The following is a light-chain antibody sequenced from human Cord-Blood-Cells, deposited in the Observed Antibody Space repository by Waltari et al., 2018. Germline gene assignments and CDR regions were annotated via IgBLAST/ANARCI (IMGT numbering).Light chain of an antibody. CDR1: SSDVGGYNY. J-gene: IGLJ1*01. CDR3: SPYTSSSTPYV. Sequence: QSALTQPASVSGSPGQSITISCTGTSSDVGGYNYVSWYQQHPGKAPKLMIYDVSNRPSGVSNRFSGSKSGNTAALTISGLQAEDEADYNCSPYTSSSTPYVFGTGTKVTVL. V-gene: IGLV2-14*03. CDR2: DVS.